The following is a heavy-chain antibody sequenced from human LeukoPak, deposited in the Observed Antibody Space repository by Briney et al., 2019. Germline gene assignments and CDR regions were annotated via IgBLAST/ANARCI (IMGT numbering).Heavy chain of an antibody. D-gene: IGHD3-3*01. J-gene: IGHJ4*02. CDR3: ARDFWNYFDY. V-gene: IGHV3-7*01. CDR2: IRKDGSNK. Sequence: QAGGSLRLSCETSGFPFSDHWMNWLRQAPGKGLEWVANIRKDGSNKHYLDSVRGRFIISRDDAKNSLYLHMNSLRVEDTGVYYCARDFWNYFDYWGQGTLVTVSS. CDR1: GFPFSDHW.